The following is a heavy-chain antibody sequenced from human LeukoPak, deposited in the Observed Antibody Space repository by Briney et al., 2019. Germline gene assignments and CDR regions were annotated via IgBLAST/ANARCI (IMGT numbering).Heavy chain of an antibody. CDR1: GGTFSTYA. CDR3: ARDPGGIAVAGTGDY. V-gene: IGHV1-2*02. J-gene: IGHJ4*02. CDR2: INPNSGGT. Sequence: ASVKVSCKASGGTFSTYAINWVRQAPGQGVEWMGWINPNSGGTNYAQKFQGRVTMTRDTSISTAYMELSRLRSDDTAVYYCARDPGGIAVAGTGDYWGQGTLVTVSS. D-gene: IGHD6-19*01.